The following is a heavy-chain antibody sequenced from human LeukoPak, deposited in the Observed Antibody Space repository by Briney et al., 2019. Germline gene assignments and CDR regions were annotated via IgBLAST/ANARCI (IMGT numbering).Heavy chain of an antibody. J-gene: IGHJ6*04. D-gene: IGHD2-2*02. V-gene: IGHV4-30-4*08. CDR3: ASRYCSSTSCYIPDV. Sequence: SETLSLTCTVSGGSISSGDYYWSWIRQPPGKGLEWIGYIYYSGSTYNPSLKSRVTISVDTSKNQFSLKLSSVTAADTAVYYCASRYCSSTSCYIPDVWGKGTTVTVSS. CDR2: IYYSGST. CDR1: GGSISSGDYY.